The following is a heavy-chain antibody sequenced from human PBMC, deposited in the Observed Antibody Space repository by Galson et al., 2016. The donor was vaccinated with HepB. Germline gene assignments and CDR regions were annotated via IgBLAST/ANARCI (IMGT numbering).Heavy chain of an antibody. J-gene: IGHJ4*02. CDR1: GYRFTNYW. V-gene: IGHV5-10-1*01. CDR3: VTQSRGDSYGPYYY. D-gene: IGHD5-18*01. Sequence: QSGAEVKKPGESLRISCKGSGYRFTNYWISWVRQMPGKGLEWKGRIDPSDSYTNYRPSFQGNVTISADKSTSTSYLQWSSLKASDTAIYYCVTQSRGDSYGPYYYWGQGTLVTVSS. CDR2: IDPSDSYT.